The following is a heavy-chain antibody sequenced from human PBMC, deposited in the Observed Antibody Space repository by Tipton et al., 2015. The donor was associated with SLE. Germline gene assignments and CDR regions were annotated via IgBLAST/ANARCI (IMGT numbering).Heavy chain of an antibody. CDR1: GGSFSSYY. V-gene: IGHV4-4*09. D-gene: IGHD3-22*01. J-gene: IGHJ1*01. Sequence: TLSLTCAVYGGSFSSYYWSWIRQPAGKGLEWIGYIYTSGSTNYNPSLKSRVTISVDTSKNQFSLKLSSVTAADTAVYYCASVNYYDSSGPYHFQHWGQGTLVTVSS. CDR3: ASVNYYDSSGPYHFQH. CDR2: IYTSGST.